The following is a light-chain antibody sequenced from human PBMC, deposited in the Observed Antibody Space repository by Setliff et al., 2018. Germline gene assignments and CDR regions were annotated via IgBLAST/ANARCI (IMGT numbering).Light chain of an antibody. CDR3: ATWDFSLRGVV. Sequence: QSVLTQPPSVSAAPRQKVTISCSGSSSNIGSSYVSWYQQVPGTAPKLLIYDNNKRPSGIPDRFSGSKSGASGTLDITGLQTGDVAEYYCATWDFSLRGVVFGGGTKVTVL. CDR2: DNN. CDR1: SSNIGSSY. J-gene: IGLJ2*01. V-gene: IGLV1-51*01.